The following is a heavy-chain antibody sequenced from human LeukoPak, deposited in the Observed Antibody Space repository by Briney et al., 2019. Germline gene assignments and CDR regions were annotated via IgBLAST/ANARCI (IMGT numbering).Heavy chain of an antibody. CDR2: ICGHGISI. V-gene: IGHV3-23*01. CDR1: GFTFSNYA. Sequence: PGGSLRLSCEASGFTFSNYAMSWVRQAPGKGLEWVSGICGHGISIYYADSVKGRFTISRDNSKSTLYLVMNSLRAEDTAVYYCAKLELRGSDYWGQGTLVTVSS. D-gene: IGHD1-7*01. CDR3: AKLELRGSDY. J-gene: IGHJ4*02.